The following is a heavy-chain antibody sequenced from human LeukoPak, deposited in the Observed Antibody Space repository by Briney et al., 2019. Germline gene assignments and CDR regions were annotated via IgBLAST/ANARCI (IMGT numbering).Heavy chain of an antibody. CDR1: GGSISGSSYY. J-gene: IGHJ6*02. Sequence: KPSETLSLTCTVSGGSISGSSYYWGWIRQPPGKGLEWIGSIYYSGSTYYNPSLKSRVTISVDTSKNQFSLKLSSVTAADTAVYYCAREDYGDYSYYYYYGMDVWGQGTTVTVSS. V-gene: IGHV4-39*02. CDR3: AREDYGDYSYYYYYGMDV. D-gene: IGHD4-17*01. CDR2: IYYSGST.